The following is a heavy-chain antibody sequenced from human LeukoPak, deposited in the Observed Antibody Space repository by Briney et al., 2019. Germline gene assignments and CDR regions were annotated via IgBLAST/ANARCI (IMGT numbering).Heavy chain of an antibody. D-gene: IGHD5-12*01. J-gene: IGHJ4*02. CDR3: ARDMVATSFDY. CDR1: GFTFSSYA. Sequence: GGSLRLSCAASGFTFSSYAMSWVRQAPGKGLEWASAISGSGGSTYYADSVKGRFTISRDNSKNTLYLQMNSLRAEDTAVYYCARDMVATSFDYWGQGTLVTVSS. V-gene: IGHV3-23*01. CDR2: ISGSGGST.